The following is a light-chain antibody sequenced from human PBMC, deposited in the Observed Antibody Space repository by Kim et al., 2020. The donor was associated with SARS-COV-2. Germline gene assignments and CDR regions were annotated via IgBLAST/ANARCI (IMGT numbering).Light chain of an antibody. J-gene: IGKJ2*03. CDR3: QQSYSTLLYS. V-gene: IGKV1-39*01. CDR2: AAS. Sequence: VSVGDRVTITCRASQSISSYLNWYQQKPGKAPKLLVYAASSLQSGVPSRFSGSGSGTDFTLTISSLRPEDFATYYCQQSYSTLLYSFGQGTKLEI. CDR1: QSISSY.